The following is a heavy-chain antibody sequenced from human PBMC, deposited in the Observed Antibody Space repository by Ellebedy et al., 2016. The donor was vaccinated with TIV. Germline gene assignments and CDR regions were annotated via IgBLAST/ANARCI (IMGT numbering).Heavy chain of an antibody. CDR2: MNTDGSSI. CDR3: ARGGLPAAKDF. Sequence: GESLKIYCAASGFTFSSYWMHWVRQAPGKGLVWVSRMNTDGSSISYADSVKGRFTIYRDNAKNTLYLQMNSLRAEDTAVYYCARGGLPAAKDFWGQGTLVTVSS. J-gene: IGHJ4*02. CDR1: GFTFSSYW. V-gene: IGHV3-74*01. D-gene: IGHD2-2*01.